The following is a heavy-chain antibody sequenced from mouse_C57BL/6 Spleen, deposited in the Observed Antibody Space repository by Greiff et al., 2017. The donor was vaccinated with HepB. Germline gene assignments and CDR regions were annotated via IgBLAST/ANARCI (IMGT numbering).Heavy chain of an antibody. Sequence: EVQRVESGGGLVKPGGSLKLSCAASGFTFSSYAMSWVRQTPEKRLEWVATISDGGSYTYYPNNVKGRFTISRDNAKNNLYLQMSHLKSEDTAMYYCARKGVGGYFDYWGQGTTLTVSS. V-gene: IGHV5-4*01. CDR3: ARKGVGGYFDY. D-gene: IGHD1-1*02. CDR2: ISDGGSYT. J-gene: IGHJ2*01. CDR1: GFTFSSYA.